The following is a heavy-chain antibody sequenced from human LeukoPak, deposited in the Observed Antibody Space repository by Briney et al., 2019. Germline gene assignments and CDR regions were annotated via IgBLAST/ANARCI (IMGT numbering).Heavy chain of an antibody. J-gene: IGHJ4*02. D-gene: IGHD3-10*01. CDR2: INPNSGGT. V-gene: IGHV1-2*02. CDR1: GYTFTDYY. CDR3: ARRGSGNYYNVYYFDY. Sequence: GASVTVSCTSSGYTFTDYYIHWVRQAPGQGLEWMGWINPNSGGTNYAQKFQDRVTMTRDASISTAYMELSSLRSDDTALYYCARRGSGNYYNVYYFDYWSQGTLVTVSS.